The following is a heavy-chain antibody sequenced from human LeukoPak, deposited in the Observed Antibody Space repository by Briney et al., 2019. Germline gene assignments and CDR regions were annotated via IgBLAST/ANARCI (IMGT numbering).Heavy chain of an antibody. CDR3: ARGRGVVVPAAIKPSRYNWFDP. D-gene: IGHD2-2*01. V-gene: IGHV4-4*07. J-gene: IGHJ5*02. CDR2: IYTSGST. CDR1: GGSISSYY. Sequence: SETLSLTCTVSGGSISSYYWSWIRQPAGKGLEWIGRIYTSGSTNYNPPLKSRVTMSVDTSKNQFSLKLSSVTAADTAVYYCARGRGVVVPAAIKPSRYNWFDPWGQGTLVTVSS.